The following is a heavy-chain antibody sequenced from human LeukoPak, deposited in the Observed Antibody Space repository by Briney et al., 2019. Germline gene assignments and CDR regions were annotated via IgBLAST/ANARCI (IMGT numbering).Heavy chain of an antibody. V-gene: IGHV1-2*02. Sequence: ASAKLSCKASGYTFTGYYLHWVRQAPGQGLEWMGWINPNSGGTNYAQKFQGRVTMTWDTSISTAYMELSRLRSDDTAVYYCRVVPAAAFDYWGQGTLVTVSS. J-gene: IGHJ4*02. CDR3: RVVPAAAFDY. CDR1: GYTFTGYY. CDR2: INPNSGGT. D-gene: IGHD2-2*01.